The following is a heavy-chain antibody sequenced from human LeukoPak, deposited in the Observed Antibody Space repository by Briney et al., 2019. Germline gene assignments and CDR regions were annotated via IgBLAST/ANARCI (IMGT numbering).Heavy chain of an antibody. V-gene: IGHV3-74*01. CDR3: IRTLIVATSPYMDV. CDR1: GFTFSSYW. CDR2: VNSDGTGT. J-gene: IGHJ6*03. D-gene: IGHD5-12*01. Sequence: GGSLRLSCAASGFTFSSYWMHWVRQAPGKGLVWVSRVNSDGTGTTYADSVEGRFTISRDNAKNTVYLQMNSLGAEDTAIYYCIRTLIVATSPYMDVWGKGTTVTVSS.